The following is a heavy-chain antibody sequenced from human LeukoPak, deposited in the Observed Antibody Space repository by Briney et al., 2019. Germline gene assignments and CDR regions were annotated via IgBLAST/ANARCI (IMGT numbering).Heavy chain of an antibody. CDR1: GYTFTSYA. D-gene: IGHD3-3*01. V-gene: IGHV1-3*01. CDR3: ARGRPPYYDFWSGYYTGSDHYYFDY. J-gene: IGHJ4*02. Sequence: GASVKVSCKASGYTFTSYAMHWVRQAPGQRLEWMGWINAGNGNTKYSQKFQGRVTITRDTSASTAYMELSSLRSEDTAVYYCARGRPPYYDFWSGYYTGSDHYYFDYWGQGTLVTVSS. CDR2: INAGNGNT.